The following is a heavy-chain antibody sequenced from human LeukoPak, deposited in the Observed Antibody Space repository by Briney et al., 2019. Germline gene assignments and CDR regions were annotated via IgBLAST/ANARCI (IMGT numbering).Heavy chain of an antibody. D-gene: IGHD3-22*01. J-gene: IGHJ5*02. Sequence: GGSLRLSCVASGFTFSSYALSWVRPAAGKGLKWVSAISRSGGSTYYADSVKGRFTISRDNSKNTLYLQMNSLRAEDTAVYYCAKDPTDYYDSRAAFDPWGQGTLVTVSS. V-gene: IGHV3-23*01. CDR1: GFTFSSYA. CDR3: AKDPTDYYDSRAAFDP. CDR2: ISRSGGST.